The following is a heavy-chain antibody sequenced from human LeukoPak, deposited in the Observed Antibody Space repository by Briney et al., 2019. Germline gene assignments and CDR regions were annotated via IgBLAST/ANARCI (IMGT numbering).Heavy chain of an antibody. J-gene: IGHJ4*02. CDR1: GDIFTDFY. V-gene: IGHV1-2*02. CDR2: INPNSGAT. D-gene: IGHD5-12*01. Sequence: ASVKVSCKASGDIFTDFYVHWVRQAPGQGLEWMGWINPNSGATNYARNFQGRVTMTRVTSISTAYMELSRLRSDDTAVYYCASVYSGHDLSQLDYWGQGTLVTVTS. CDR3: ASVYSGHDLSQLDY.